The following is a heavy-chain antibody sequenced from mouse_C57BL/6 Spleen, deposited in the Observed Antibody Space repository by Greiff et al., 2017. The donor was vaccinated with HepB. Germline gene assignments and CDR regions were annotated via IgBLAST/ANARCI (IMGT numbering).Heavy chain of an antibody. Sequence: VKLQESGAELVMPGASVKLSCKASGYTFTSYWMHWVKQRPGQGLEWIGEIDPSDSYTNYNQKFKGKSTLTVDKSSSTAYMQLSSLTSEDSAVYYCASSTIWGQGTLVTVSA. D-gene: IGHD2-1*01. CDR2: IDPSDSYT. V-gene: IGHV1-69*01. CDR3: ASSTI. CDR1: GYTFTSYW. J-gene: IGHJ3*01.